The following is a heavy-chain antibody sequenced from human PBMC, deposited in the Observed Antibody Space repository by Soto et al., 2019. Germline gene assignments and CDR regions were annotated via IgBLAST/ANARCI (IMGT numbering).Heavy chain of an antibody. J-gene: IGHJ4*02. CDR1: GFTFSSYG. CDR3: ARNNPRHVSSVQWLGGDY. Sequence: GSLRLSCAASGFTFSSYGMHWVRQAPGKGLEWVAVIWYDGSNKYYADSVKGRFTISRDNSKNTLYLQMNSLRAEDTAVYYCARNNPRHVSSVQWLGGDYWGQGTLVTVSS. CDR2: IWYDGSNK. V-gene: IGHV3-33*01. D-gene: IGHD6-19*01.